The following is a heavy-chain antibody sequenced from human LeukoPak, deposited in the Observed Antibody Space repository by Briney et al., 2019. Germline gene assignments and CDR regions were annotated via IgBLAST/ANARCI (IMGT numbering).Heavy chain of an antibody. V-gene: IGHV3-21*01. CDR2: ISSSSSYI. D-gene: IGHD3-10*01. Sequence: GGSLRLSCAASGFTFSSYSMNWVRQAPGKGLEWVSSISSSSSYIYYADSVKGRFTISRDNAKNSLYLKMNSLRAEDTAVYYCARSTYYYGSGSYFYFDYWGQGTLVTVSS. CDR1: GFTFSSYS. CDR3: ARSTYYYGSGSYFYFDY. J-gene: IGHJ4*02.